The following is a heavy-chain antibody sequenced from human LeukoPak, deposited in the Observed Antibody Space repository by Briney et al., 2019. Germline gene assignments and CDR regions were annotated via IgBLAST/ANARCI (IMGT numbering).Heavy chain of an antibody. D-gene: IGHD2-15*01. CDR2: IYSGGST. J-gene: IGHJ1*01. Sequence: GGSLRLSCAVSGFTVSSNYMSWVRQAPGKGLEWVSVIYSGGSTYYADSVKGRFTISRDNSKNTLYLQMNSLRAEDTAVYYCAKDRDRCFQHWGQGPRVTVSS. CDR3: AKDRDRCFQH. CDR1: GFTVSSNY. V-gene: IGHV3-53*01.